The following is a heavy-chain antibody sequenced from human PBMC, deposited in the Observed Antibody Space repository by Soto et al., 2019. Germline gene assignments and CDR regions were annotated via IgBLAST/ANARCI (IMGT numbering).Heavy chain of an antibody. CDR1: GGSISSGDYY. CDR2: IYYSGST. Sequence: SETLSLTCTVSGGSISSGDYYWSWIRQPPGKGLEWIGYIYYSGSTYYNPSLKSRVTISVDTSKNQFSLKLSSVTAADTAVYYWARGVFEDTGLDPWAREPWSPSPQ. D-gene: IGHD3-3*01. CDR3: ARGVFEDTGLDP. V-gene: IGHV4-30-4*01. J-gene: IGHJ5*02.